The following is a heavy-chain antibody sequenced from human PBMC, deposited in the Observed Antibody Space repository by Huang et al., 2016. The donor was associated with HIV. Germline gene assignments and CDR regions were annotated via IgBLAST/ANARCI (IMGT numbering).Heavy chain of an antibody. V-gene: IGHV1-8*01. J-gene: IGHJ4*02. D-gene: IGHD2-15*01. CDR1: GYTFSNYD. CDR2: MNPNRGNT. CDR3: ATLPPVNYGRSGGRVRDY. Sequence: QVQLVQSGAEVKKPGASVKVSCKASGYTFSNYDINWVRQAPGQGIEWMGWMNPNRGNTGYARKFQGRVTMTRSTSISTAYMEVSRLRFEDTAVYYCATLPPVNYGRSGGRVRDYWGQGSLVTVSS.